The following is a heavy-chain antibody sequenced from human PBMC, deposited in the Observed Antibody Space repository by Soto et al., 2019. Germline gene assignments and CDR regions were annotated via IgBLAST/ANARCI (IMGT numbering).Heavy chain of an antibody. J-gene: IGHJ4*02. CDR1: GYTFTSYY. CDR3: ARDFQDTAYCIGVICAPGDY. CDR2: INPSGGST. V-gene: IGHV1-46*03. Sequence: ASVKVSCKASGYTFTSYYIHWVRQAPGQGLEWMGIINPSGGSTIYAQKLQGRVSMTTDTSTSTVYMELSSLRSEDTAVYYCARDFQDTAYCIGVICAPGDYWGQGTLVTVSS. D-gene: IGHD2-15*01.